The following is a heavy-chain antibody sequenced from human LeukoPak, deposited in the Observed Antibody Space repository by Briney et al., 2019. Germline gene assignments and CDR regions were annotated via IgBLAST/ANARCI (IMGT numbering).Heavy chain of an antibody. J-gene: IGHJ4*02. V-gene: IGHV4-39*07. CDR1: GGSISSSSYY. CDR3: TTVPSIRSGYESPSLGY. D-gene: IGHD5-12*01. Sequence: SETLSLTCTVSGGSISSSSYYWGWIRQPPGKGLEWIGSIYYSGSTYSTPSLKSRVTISVDTSKNQFSLKLSSVTAADTAVYYCTTVPSIRSGYESPSLGYWGQGTLVTVSS. CDR2: IYYSGST.